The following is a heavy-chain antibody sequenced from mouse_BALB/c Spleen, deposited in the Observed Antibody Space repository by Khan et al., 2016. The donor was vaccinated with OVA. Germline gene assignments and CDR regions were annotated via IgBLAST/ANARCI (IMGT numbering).Heavy chain of an antibody. D-gene: IGHD3-3*01. Sequence: EVQLQESGPGLVKPSQSLSLTCTVTGYSITSDYAWNWIRQFPGNKLEWMGYITYSGSTSYIPSLKSRISITRDTSKNQFFLQLNSVTSEDTATYYCVRGRTYWGQGTLVTGSA. CDR1: GYSITSDYA. CDR2: ITYSGST. J-gene: IGHJ3*01. CDR3: VRGRTY. V-gene: IGHV3-2*02.